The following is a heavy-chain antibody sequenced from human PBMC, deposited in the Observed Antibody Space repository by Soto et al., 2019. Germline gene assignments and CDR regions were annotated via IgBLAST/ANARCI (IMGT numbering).Heavy chain of an antibody. CDR1: GGSISSYY. Sequence: TSETLSLTCTVSGGSISSYYWSWIRQPAGKGLEWIGRIYSSGDTYYNPSLKSRVTMSVDTSKNQFSLKLSSVTAADTAVYYCARDAFYFDTSGQYFCDYWGRGTLVTVSS. D-gene: IGHD3-22*01. J-gene: IGHJ4*02. CDR3: ARDAFYFDTSGQYFCDY. CDR2: IYSSGDT. V-gene: IGHV4-4*07.